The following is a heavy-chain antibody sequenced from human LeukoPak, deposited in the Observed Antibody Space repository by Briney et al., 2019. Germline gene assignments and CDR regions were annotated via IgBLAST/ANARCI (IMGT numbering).Heavy chain of an antibody. CDR3: ARADRLHGGPYLIGP. D-gene: IGHD2-21*01. CDR1: GYSFTDYY. CDR2: INPNSGGT. V-gene: IGHV1-2*02. J-gene: IGHJ5*02. Sequence: ASVKVSCKTSGYSFTDYYMHWVRQAPGQGLEWMGWINPNSGGTSSAQKFQGRVTMTRDTSITTVYMEVSWLTSDDTAMYYCARADRLHGGPYLIGPWGQGTLVTVSS.